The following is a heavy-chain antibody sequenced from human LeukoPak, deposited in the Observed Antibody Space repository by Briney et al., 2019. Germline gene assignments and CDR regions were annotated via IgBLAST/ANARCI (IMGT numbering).Heavy chain of an antibody. CDR3: ARVAYTEVFDP. V-gene: IGHV1-18*01. D-gene: IGHD2-21*01. J-gene: IGHJ5*02. CDR2: ISGYDGKT. Sequence: ASVKVSCKGSGYTFTNFGVTWVRQAPGQGLEWVGWISGYDGKTRYAQKLQGRVTMTTDISTTTAHMELRSLRSDDTAVYYCARVAYTEVFDPWGQGTLVTVSS. CDR1: GYTFTNFG.